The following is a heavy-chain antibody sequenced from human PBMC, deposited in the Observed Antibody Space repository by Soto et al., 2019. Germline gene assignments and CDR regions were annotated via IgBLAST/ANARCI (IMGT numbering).Heavy chain of an antibody. Sequence: EVQLVESGGGLVQPGGSLRLSCAASGFTFSSYWMHWVRQGPGEGLVWVSRIMSDGSGTTYADSVKGRVTISRDNAKNTLYLQMNSLRAEDTAVYHCARSRGSGGVEYNMDVWGQGTTVTVSS. CDR3: ARSRGSGGVEYNMDV. CDR1: GFTFSSYW. CDR2: IMSDGSGT. D-gene: IGHD3-16*01. V-gene: IGHV3-74*01. J-gene: IGHJ6*02.